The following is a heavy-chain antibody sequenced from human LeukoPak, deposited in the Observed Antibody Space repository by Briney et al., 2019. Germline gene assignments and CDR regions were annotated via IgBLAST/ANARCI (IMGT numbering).Heavy chain of an antibody. J-gene: IGHJ1*01. CDR1: GFIFSNYD. V-gene: IGHV3-30-3*01. CDR3: ARRYYDSSGPFQH. Sequence: GRSLRLSCTASGFIFSNYDMHWVRQAPGKGLEWVAVISYDGSNKYYADSVKGRFTISRDNSKNTVYLQMNSLRAEDTAMYYCARRYYDSSGPFQHWGQGTMVTVSS. CDR2: ISYDGSNK. D-gene: IGHD3-22*01.